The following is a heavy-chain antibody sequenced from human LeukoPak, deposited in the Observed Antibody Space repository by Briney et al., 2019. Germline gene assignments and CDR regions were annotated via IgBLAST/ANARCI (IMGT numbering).Heavy chain of an antibody. CDR2: IWYDGSNK. D-gene: IGHD3-22*01. J-gene: IGHJ4*02. V-gene: IGHV3-33*06. CDR1: GFTFSGYG. Sequence: GGSLRLSCAASGFTFSGYGMHWVRQAPGKGLEWVAVIWYDGSNKYYADSVKGRFTISRDNSKNTLYLQMNSLRAEDTAVYYCAKDRIYYDSSGYTFDYWGQGTLVTVSS. CDR3: AKDRIYYDSSGYTFDY.